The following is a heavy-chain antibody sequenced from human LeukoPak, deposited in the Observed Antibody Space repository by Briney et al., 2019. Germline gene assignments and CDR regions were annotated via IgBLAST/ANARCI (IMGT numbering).Heavy chain of an antibody. CDR1: GYTFTSYA. CDR3: ARVVRGSSGYRYYFDY. Sequence: GASVKVACKASGYTFTSYAMNWVRQAPGQGLEWMGWINTNTGNPTYAQGFTGRFVFSLDTSVSTAYLQISSLKAEDTAVYYCARVVRGSSGYRYYFDYWGQGTLVTVSS. V-gene: IGHV7-4-1*02. D-gene: IGHD3-22*01. CDR2: INTNTGNP. J-gene: IGHJ4*02.